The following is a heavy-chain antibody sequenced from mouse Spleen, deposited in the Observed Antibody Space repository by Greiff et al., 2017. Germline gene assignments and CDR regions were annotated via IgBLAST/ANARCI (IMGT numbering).Heavy chain of an antibody. CDR1: GFTFSSYA. CDR2: INSNGGST. D-gene: IGHD2-4*01. V-gene: IGHV5-6-2*01. J-gene: IGHJ4*01. Sequence: EVQGVESGGGLVKPGGSLKLSCAASGFTFSSYAMSWVRQTPEKRLEWVAAINSNGGSTYYPDTVKDRFTISRDNAKNTLYLQMSSLRSEDTALYYCARRDYYDYDDAMDYWGQGTSVTVSS. CDR3: ARRDYYDYDDAMDY.